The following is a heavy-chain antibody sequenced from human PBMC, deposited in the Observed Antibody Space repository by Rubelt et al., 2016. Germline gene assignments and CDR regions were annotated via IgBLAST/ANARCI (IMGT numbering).Heavy chain of an antibody. V-gene: IGHV1-18*01. D-gene: IGHD6-13*01. CDR1: GYTFSNYG. CDR3: ARAPRSTAAADY. J-gene: IGHJ4*02. CDR2: ISAYNGNT. Sequence: QVQLVQSGAEVKKPGASVKVSCKASGYTFSNYGISWVRQAPGQGLQWMGWISAYNGNTKYAQNLQGRVTMTKETSTSTAYMELRSRRSDDTAVYYCARAPRSTAAADYWGQGTLVTVSS.